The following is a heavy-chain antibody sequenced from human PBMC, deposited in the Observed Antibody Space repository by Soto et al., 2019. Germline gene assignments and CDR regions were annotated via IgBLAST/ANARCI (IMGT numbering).Heavy chain of an antibody. CDR3: ARERSAAGTGWFDP. CDR2: MNPNTGNT. V-gene: IGHV1-8*01. J-gene: IGHJ5*02. CDR1: GYTFTSYD. D-gene: IGHD6-13*01. Sequence: ASVKVSCKASGYTFTSYDINWVRQATGQGLEWMGWMNPNTGNTGYAQKFQGRVTMTRNTSISTAYMELSSLRSEDTAVYYCARERSAAGTGWFDPWGQGTLVTVSS.